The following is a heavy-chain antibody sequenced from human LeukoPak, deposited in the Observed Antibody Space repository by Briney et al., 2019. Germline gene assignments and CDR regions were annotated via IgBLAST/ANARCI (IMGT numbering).Heavy chain of an antibody. D-gene: IGHD3-22*01. CDR2: INRDATFT. Sequence: GGSLRLSCAGSGFSFSSFALTWVRQAPGKGLEFVAHINRDATFTSYADPVRGRFTISRDNAKNSLYLQMNSLRAEDTAVYYCARDLAPYYYDSSGAREGADYWGQGTLVTVSS. CDR3: ARDLAPYYYDSSGAREGADY. J-gene: IGHJ4*02. CDR1: GFSFSSFA. V-gene: IGHV3-48*01.